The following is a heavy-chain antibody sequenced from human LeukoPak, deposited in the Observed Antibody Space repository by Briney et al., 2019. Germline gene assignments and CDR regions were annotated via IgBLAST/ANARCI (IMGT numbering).Heavy chain of an antibody. D-gene: IGHD6-13*01. Sequence: GGSLRLSCAASGFTFSNYGMHWVRQAPGKGLEWLAVISYDGSNKYYADSVKGRFTVSRDNSKNTLYLQMNSLRVEDTAVYYCAGGRWLAAADSWGQGTLVTVSS. J-gene: IGHJ4*02. CDR2: ISYDGSNK. CDR1: GFTFSNYG. CDR3: AGGRWLAAADS. V-gene: IGHV3-30*03.